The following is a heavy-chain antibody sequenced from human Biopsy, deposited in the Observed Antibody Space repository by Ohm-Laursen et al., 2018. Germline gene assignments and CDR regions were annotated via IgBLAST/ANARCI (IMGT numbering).Heavy chain of an antibody. Sequence: GTLSLTWTVSGYSISSDYRWGWIRQAPGKTLEWLGNIFKDGNTHYNPALRSRLIISIDTSKNQFSLMMTSVSGADTAVYFCARVGSGWAPFDKWGPGTLVTVSS. CDR1: GYSISSDYR. CDR3: ARVGSGWAPFDK. V-gene: IGHV4-38-2*02. J-gene: IGHJ4*02. D-gene: IGHD6-19*01. CDR2: IFKDGNT.